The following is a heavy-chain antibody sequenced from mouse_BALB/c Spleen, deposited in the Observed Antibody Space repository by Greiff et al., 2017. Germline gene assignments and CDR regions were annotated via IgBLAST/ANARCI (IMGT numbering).Heavy chain of an antibody. D-gene: IGHD2-1*01. Sequence: EVNLVESGGGLVKPGGSLKLSCAASGFTFSSYAMSWVRQTPEKRLEWVASISSGGSTYYPDSVKGRFTISRDNARNILYLQMSSLRSEDTAMYYCARFGGNYGYYYAMDYWGQGTSVTVSS. CDR3: ARFGGNYGYYYAMDY. CDR2: ISSGGST. V-gene: IGHV5-6-5*01. J-gene: IGHJ4*01. CDR1: GFTFSSYA.